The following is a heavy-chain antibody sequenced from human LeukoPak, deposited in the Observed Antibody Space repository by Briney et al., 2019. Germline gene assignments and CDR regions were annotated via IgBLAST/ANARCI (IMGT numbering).Heavy chain of an antibody. V-gene: IGHV4-4*07. D-gene: IGHD3-22*01. CDR1: GASISSNY. J-gene: IGHJ4*02. CDR2: IYASGST. Sequence: PSETLSLTWTVSGASISSNYWSWIRQPAGKGLEWIGRIYASGSTKFHPSLRSRVTMSVDTSKNQFSLNLSSVTAADTAVYYCARVRSFYDSDVYYYYGDYFDYWGQGTLVTVSS. CDR3: ARVRSFYDSDVYYYYGDYFDY.